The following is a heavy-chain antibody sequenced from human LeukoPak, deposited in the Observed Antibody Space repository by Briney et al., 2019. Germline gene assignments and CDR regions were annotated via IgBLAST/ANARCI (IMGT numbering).Heavy chain of an antibody. CDR3: AKAGGGSYRLGD. J-gene: IGHJ4*02. D-gene: IGHD1-26*01. CDR1: GFTFSSYG. V-gene: IGHV3-30*18. Sequence: GGSLRLSCAASGFTFSSYGMHWVRQAPGKGLEWVAVISYDGSNKYYADSVKGRFTISRDNSKNTLYLQMNSLRAEDTAVYYCAKAGGGSYRLGDWGQGTLVTVSS. CDR2: ISYDGSNK.